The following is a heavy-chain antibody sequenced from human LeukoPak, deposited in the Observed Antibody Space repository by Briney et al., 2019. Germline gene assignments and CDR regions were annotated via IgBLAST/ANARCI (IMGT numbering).Heavy chain of an antibody. J-gene: IGHJ4*02. CDR3: SKRVVVIRGILVIGYHQEAYHYDY. D-gene: IGHD3-10*01. Sequence: GGSLRLSCVVSGISLSNYAMSWVRQAPGKGLEWVSYISERGGTTTYADSVKGRFTISRDNSLNKMYLQMSSLRAEDTAAYFYSKRVVVIRGILVIGYHQEAYHYDYWGQGVLVTVSS. CDR2: ISERGGTT. V-gene: IGHV3-23*01. CDR1: GISLSNYA.